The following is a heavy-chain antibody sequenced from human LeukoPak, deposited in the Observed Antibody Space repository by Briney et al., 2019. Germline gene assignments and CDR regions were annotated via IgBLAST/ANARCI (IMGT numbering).Heavy chain of an antibody. V-gene: IGHV3-23*01. Sequence: PGGSLRLSCAASGFTFTSYAMSWVRQAPGKGLEWVSGISGSGGGIYYADSVKGRFTISRDNSKNTLNLQMNSLRAEDTAVYYCAKDFYTSGTVRPHSFDSWGQGTLVTVSP. D-gene: IGHD6-19*01. J-gene: IGHJ4*02. CDR1: GFTFTSYA. CDR3: AKDFYTSGTVRPHSFDS. CDR2: ISGSGGGI.